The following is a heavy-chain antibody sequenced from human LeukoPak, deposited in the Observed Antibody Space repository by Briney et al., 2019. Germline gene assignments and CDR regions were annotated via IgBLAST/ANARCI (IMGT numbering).Heavy chain of an antibody. CDR3: ATKGPRLGVAGLDC. D-gene: IGHD6-19*01. Sequence: ASVKVSCKVCGYTLAELFMHWVRQAPGKGLEWMGTFDPEDGETLYAQQSRGRVTVTEDTSPDTSYMEQSSLRSDDTAVYYCATKGPRLGVAGLDCWGQATLVTVSS. V-gene: IGHV1-24*01. CDR2: FDPEDGET. J-gene: IGHJ4*02. CDR1: GYTLAELF.